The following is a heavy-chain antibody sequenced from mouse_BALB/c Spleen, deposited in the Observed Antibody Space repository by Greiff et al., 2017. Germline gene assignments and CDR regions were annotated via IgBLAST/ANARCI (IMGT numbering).Heavy chain of an antibody. D-gene: IGHD2-3*01. V-gene: IGHV2-2*02. CDR2: IWSGGST. J-gene: IGHJ4*01. CDR1: GFSLTSYV. CDR3: ARNTRSGYYRYYAMDY. Sequence: VQLQQSGPGLVQPSQSLSITCTASGFSLTSYVVHWVRQSPGKGLEWLGVIWSGGSTDYNAAFISRLSISKDNSKCQVFFKMNSRQANDTAMYYWARNTRSGYYRYYAMDYWGQGTSVTVSS.